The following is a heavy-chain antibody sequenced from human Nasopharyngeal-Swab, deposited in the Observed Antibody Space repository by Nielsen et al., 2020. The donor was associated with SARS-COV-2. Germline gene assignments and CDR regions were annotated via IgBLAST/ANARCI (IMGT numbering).Heavy chain of an antibody. Sequence: LSLTCAASGFPVSSNYMSWVRQAPGKGLEWVSLIYGGGSTYYADSVKGRFTISRDNSKNTLYLHMNSLRADDTAVYYCARGNSGWSLNYYYYGMDVWGQGTTVTVSS. CDR3: ARGNSGWSLNYYYYGMDV. D-gene: IGHD6-19*01. V-gene: IGHV3-53*01. CDR1: GFPVSSNY. CDR2: IYGGGST. J-gene: IGHJ6*02.